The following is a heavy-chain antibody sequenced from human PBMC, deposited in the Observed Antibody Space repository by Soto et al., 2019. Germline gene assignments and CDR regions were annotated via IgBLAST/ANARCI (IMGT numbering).Heavy chain of an antibody. CDR2: ISGSDDST. J-gene: IGHJ4*02. D-gene: IGHD6-6*01. Sequence: EVQLLESGGGLVQPGESLRLSFAASGFTFSSYAMSWVRQAPGKGLEWVSVISGSDDSTYYAESVKGRFTISRDNSKNTLYLQMNSLRAEDTAVYYCAKRSSSSTFDYWGQGTLVTVSS. CDR1: GFTFSSYA. CDR3: AKRSSSSTFDY. V-gene: IGHV3-23*01.